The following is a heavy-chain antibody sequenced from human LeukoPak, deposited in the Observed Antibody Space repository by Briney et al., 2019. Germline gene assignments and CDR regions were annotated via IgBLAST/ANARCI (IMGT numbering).Heavy chain of an antibody. CDR3: ARDPVLRQWLGWFAP. D-gene: IGHD6-19*01. CDR1: GFTFSSYW. CDR2: IKQDGSEK. V-gene: IGHV3-7*01. J-gene: IGHJ5*02. Sequence: GGSLRLSCAASGFTFSSYWMSWVRQAPGKGLEWVANIKQDGSEKYYVDSVKGRFTISRDNAKNSLYLQMNSLRAEDTAVYYWARDPVLRQWLGWFAPWGQGTLVTVSS.